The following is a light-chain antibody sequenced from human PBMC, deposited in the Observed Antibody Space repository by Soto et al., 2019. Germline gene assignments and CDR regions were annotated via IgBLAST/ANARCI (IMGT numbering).Light chain of an antibody. CDR3: QQRGNWFLT. J-gene: IGKJ5*01. Sequence: EIVLTQSPGTLSLSPGERATLSCRASQSVSSSLGWYQQKPGQAPRLLIYDASSRAAGIPARFSGSGSGTDFTLTISSLEPEDFAVYYCQQRGNWFLTFGQGTRLEIK. CDR1: QSVSSS. CDR2: DAS. V-gene: IGKV3-11*01.